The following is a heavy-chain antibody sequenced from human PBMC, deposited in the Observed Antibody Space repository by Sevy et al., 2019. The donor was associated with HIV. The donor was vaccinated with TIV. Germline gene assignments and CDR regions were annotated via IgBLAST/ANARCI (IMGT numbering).Heavy chain of an antibody. V-gene: IGHV3-7*03. CDR2: IKEDGSEN. D-gene: IGHD2-2*01. CDR3: ARVGGCSSTSCYAYWFGP. CDR1: GFTFSNYW. J-gene: IGHJ5*02. Sequence: GGSLRLSCAASGFTFSNYWMSWVRQAPGKGLEWVANIKEDGSENYYVDSVKGRFTISRDNAKNSLYLQMNSLRAEDTAVYYCARVGGCSSTSCYAYWFGPWGQGTLVTVSS.